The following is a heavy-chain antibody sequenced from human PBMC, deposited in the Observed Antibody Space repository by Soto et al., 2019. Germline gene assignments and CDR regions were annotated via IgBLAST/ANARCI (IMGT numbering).Heavy chain of an antibody. V-gene: IGHV3-9*01. J-gene: IGHJ6*02. D-gene: IGHD4-4*01. CDR1: GFTLDDYT. Sequence: VQLVESGGGLVQPGGSLRLSCAVSGFTLDDYTMHWVRQAPGKGLEWVSGVGWNGGDIVYADSVKGRFTVSRDNTRNSLYLQMNSLRAEDTAIYYCAKVRVKDYYYYAMDVWGQGTTVTVSS. CDR3: AKVRVKDYYYYAMDV. CDR2: VGWNGGDI.